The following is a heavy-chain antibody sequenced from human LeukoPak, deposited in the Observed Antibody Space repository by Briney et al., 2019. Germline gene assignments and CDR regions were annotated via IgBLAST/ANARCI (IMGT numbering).Heavy chain of an antibody. Sequence: PSETLSLTCTVSGYSISSGNYWGWIRQPPGKGLEWIGNIYHSGTTYYNPSLKSRVTISVDTSKNQFFLKLSSVTAADTAMYYCARGYGGNVDYWGQGTLVTVSS. D-gene: IGHD4-23*01. CDR2: IYHSGTT. CDR1: GYSISSGNY. V-gene: IGHV4-38-2*02. J-gene: IGHJ4*02. CDR3: ARGYGGNVDY.